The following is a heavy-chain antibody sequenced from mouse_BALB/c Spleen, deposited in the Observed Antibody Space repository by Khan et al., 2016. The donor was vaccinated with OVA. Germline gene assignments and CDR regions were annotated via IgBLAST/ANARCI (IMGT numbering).Heavy chain of an antibody. D-gene: IGHD4-1*01. Sequence: EVELVESGGDLVKPGGSLKLSCAASGFTFSSYSMSWVRQTPDKRLEWVASISSGGDYTYYPDRVKGRFTISRDNAKNTLYLQMGDLKTEDTAMYYCADHLTGSFAYWGQGTLVTVSA. V-gene: IGHV5-6*01. J-gene: IGHJ3*01. CDR2: ISSGGDYT. CDR1: GFTFSSYS. CDR3: ADHLTGSFAY.